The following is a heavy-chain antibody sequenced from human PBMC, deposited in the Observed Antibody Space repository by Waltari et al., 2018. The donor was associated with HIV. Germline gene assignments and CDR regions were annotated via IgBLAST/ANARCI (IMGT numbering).Heavy chain of an antibody. Sequence: EVQLVESGGGLVQPGGSLRLSCVASGLTFSSYWMHWVRQAPGKGLVWVSRSNGDGSSTASADSVRGRFTISRDNAKNTLYLQMNSLRAEDTAVYYCARGFRVGCSDATCYSHYWGQGTLVTVSS. CDR3: ARGFRVGCSDATCYSHY. CDR2: SNGDGSST. V-gene: IGHV3-74*01. CDR1: GLTFSSYW. D-gene: IGHD2-15*01. J-gene: IGHJ4*02.